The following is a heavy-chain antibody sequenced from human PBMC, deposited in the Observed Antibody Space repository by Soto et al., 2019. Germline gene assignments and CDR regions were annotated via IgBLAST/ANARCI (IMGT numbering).Heavy chain of an antibody. CDR2: IIPFGEIT. D-gene: IGHD3-10*01. CDR1: GGPFSSYG. Sequence: QVQLVPSGSEVKKPGSSVKVSCKASGGPFSSYGLSWVRQAPGQGLEWMGRIIPFGEITNFAQKFHDRVTITADTATSTAYMELRSLKSEDTAVYYCAREGPGVKFDFWGQGTLVTVSS. V-gene: IGHV1-69*04. J-gene: IGHJ4*02. CDR3: AREGPGVKFDF.